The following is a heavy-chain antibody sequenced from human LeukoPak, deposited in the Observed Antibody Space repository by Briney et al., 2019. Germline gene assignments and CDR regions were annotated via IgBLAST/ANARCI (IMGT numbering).Heavy chain of an antibody. Sequence: PSETLSLTCTVSGGSISTYYWGWIRQPPGKGLEWIGSIYYSGSTYYNPSLKSRVTISVDTSKNQFSLKLSSVTAADTAVYYCARHVRYYYDSSGDYWGQGTLVTVSS. CDR1: GGSISTYY. J-gene: IGHJ4*02. D-gene: IGHD3-22*01. CDR2: IYYSGST. CDR3: ARHVRYYYDSSGDY. V-gene: IGHV4-39*01.